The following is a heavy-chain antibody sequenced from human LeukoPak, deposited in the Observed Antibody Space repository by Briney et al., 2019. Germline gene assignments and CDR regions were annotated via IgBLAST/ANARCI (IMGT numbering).Heavy chain of an antibody. CDR3: ARDRSSSGWYPYDAFDI. CDR2: ISYDGSNK. D-gene: IGHD6-19*01. CDR1: GFTFSSYA. J-gene: IGHJ3*02. V-gene: IGHV3-30-3*01. Sequence: GGSLRLSCAASGFTFSSYARHWVGQAPGKGREWVAVISYDGSNKYYADSVKGRFTLSRDNSKNTLYLQMNSLRAEDTAVYYCARDRSSSGWYPYDAFDIWGQGTMVTVSS.